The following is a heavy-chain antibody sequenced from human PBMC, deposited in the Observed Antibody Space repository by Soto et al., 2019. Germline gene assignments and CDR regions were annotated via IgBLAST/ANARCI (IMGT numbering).Heavy chain of an antibody. CDR3: ATSPRRHYDILTGEFDY. CDR1: GYTLTELS. V-gene: IGHV1-24*01. Sequence: QVQLVQSGAEGKKPGASGKVSCKVSGYTLTELSMHWVRQAPGKGREWMGGFDPEDGETIYAQKFQGRVTMTEDTSTDTAYMELSSLRSEDTAVYYCATSPRRHYDILTGEFDYWGQGTLVTVSS. CDR2: FDPEDGET. J-gene: IGHJ4*02. D-gene: IGHD3-9*01.